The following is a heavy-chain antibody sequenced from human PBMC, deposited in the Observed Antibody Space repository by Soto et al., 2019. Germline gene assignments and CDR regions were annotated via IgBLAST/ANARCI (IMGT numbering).Heavy chain of an antibody. V-gene: IGHV3-21*06. CDR2: ISSSTSYV. J-gene: IGHJ5*01. D-gene: IGHD2-2*01. CDR1: GFTFSRYG. CDR3: ARDPSEGRVGNWFES. Sequence: EVQLVESGGGLVKPGGSLRLSCAASGFTFSRYGMNWLRQAPGKGLEWVASISSSTSYVYYADSVKGRFSTSRDNAKNILYLEMYALRTEDTAVSYCARDPSEGRVGNWFESWGQGNLVTVSS.